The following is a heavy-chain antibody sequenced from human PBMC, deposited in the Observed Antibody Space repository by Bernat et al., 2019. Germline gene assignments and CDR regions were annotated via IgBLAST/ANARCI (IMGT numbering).Heavy chain of an antibody. D-gene: IGHD5-12*01. CDR2: IYHSGST. Sequence: QVQLQESGPGLAKPSGTLSLTCAVSGCSISSSNWWSWVRQPPGKGLAWIGDIYHSGSTNYKPSLKSRVTISLDKSKEQDYLKLSTVTAADTAVYYGARGYSGWDSGPRFDYWGQGTLVNVSS. V-gene: IGHV4-4*02. CDR3: ARGYSGWDSGPRFDY. J-gene: IGHJ4*02. CDR1: GCSISSSNW.